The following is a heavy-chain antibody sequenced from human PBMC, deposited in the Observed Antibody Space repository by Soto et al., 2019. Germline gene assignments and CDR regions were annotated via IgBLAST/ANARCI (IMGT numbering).Heavy chain of an antibody. D-gene: IGHD5-18*01. CDR2: ISYDGSNK. CDR3: AKGGYSYGFDY. J-gene: IGHJ4*02. CDR1: GFTFSSYG. Sequence: GGSLRRSCAASGFTFSSYGMHWVRQAPGKGLEWVAVISYDGSNKYYADSVKGRFTISRDNSKNTLYLQMNSLRAEDTAVYYCAKGGYSYGFDYWGQGTQVTVSS. V-gene: IGHV3-30*18.